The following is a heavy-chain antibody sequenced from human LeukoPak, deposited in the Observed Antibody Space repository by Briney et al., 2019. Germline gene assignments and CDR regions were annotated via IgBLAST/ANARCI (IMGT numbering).Heavy chain of an antibody. Sequence: PGGSLRLSCAASGFTFSSYSMNWVRQAPGKGLEWVSHITASGTAMFYADSVKGRFTISRDNAKNSLYLQMNSLRAEDTAVYYCARDLGWLQFSSFFDYWGQGTLVTVSS. CDR3: ARDLGWLQFSSFFDY. D-gene: IGHD5-24*01. V-gene: IGHV3-48*01. CDR2: ITASGTAM. CDR1: GFTFSSYS. J-gene: IGHJ4*02.